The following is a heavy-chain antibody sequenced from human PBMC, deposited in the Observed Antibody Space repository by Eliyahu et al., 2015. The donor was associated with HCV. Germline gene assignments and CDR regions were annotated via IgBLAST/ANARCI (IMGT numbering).Heavy chain of an antibody. V-gene: IGHV2-5*02. Sequence: QITLKESGPTLVRPTQTLTLTCSFXGFSLXTTXVGVGWIRQPPGKALXWLAXIYWDDDQRSSPFLKNRLSITKDTSKNQVVLTMTNMDPVDTATYFCAHSPGAFYGSGGYNFNNWGQGILVTVSS. CDR2: IYWDDDQ. CDR3: AHSPGAFYGSGGYNFNN. J-gene: IGHJ1*01. CDR1: GFSLXTTXVG. D-gene: IGHD3-10*01.